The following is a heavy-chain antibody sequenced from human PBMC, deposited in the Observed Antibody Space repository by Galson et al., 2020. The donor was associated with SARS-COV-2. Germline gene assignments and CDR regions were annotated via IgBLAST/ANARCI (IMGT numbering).Heavy chain of an antibody. V-gene: IGHV3-21*06. D-gene: IGHD3-16*01. CDR2: IRTSSSKI. Sequence: GGSLRLSCAASGFIFSSHAMIWVRQAPGNGLEWVSSIRTSSSKIFYGDSVKGRFTISRDNAKNSLYLQMSSLRADDTAVYYCARDTYPGGIDFWGQGTLVTVSS. J-gene: IGHJ4*02. CDR3: ARDTYPGGIDF. CDR1: GFIFSSHA.